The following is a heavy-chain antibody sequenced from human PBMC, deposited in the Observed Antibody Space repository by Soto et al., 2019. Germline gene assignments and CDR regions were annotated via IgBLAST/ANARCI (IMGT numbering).Heavy chain of an antibody. V-gene: IGHV4-39*01. CDR1: GGSISSSSYY. J-gene: IGHJ4*02. CDR2: IYYSGST. D-gene: IGHD3-10*01. CDR3: ARQYYYGSGSYLAVGY. Sequence: LQLEESGPGLVKPSETLSLTCTVSGGSISSSSYYWGWIRQPPGKGLEWIWSIYYSGSTYYNPSLKSRVTISVDTSKNQFSLKLSSVTAADTAVYYCARQYYYGSGSYLAVGYWGQGTLVTVSS.